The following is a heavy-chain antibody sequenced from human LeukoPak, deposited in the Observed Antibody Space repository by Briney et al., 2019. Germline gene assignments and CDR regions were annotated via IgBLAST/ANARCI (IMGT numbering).Heavy chain of an antibody. CDR2: INHSGST. J-gene: IGHJ4*02. CDR3: ARRSGYRSAFDY. D-gene: IGHD5-12*01. Sequence: PSETLSLTCAVYGGSFSGYYWSWIRQPPGKGLEWIGEINHSGSTNYNPSLKSRVTISVDTSKNQFSLKLSSVTAADTAVYYCARRSGYRSAFDYWGQGTLVTASS. CDR1: GGSFSGYY. V-gene: IGHV4-34*01.